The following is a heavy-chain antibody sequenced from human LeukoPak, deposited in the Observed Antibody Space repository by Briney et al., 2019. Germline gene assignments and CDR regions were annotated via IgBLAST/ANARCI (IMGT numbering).Heavy chain of an antibody. CDR2: INYSETT. D-gene: IGHD3-9*01. Sequence: PSETLSLTCAVYGGSFSGYYWTWIRQPPGKGLEWIGEINYSETTNYNPSLKGRVTISIDTSKNQFSLKLSSVTAADTAVYYCAGSKVLTGYPRYYFDYWGQGTLVTVSS. J-gene: IGHJ4*02. V-gene: IGHV4-34*01. CDR1: GGSFSGYY. CDR3: AGSKVLTGYPRYYFDY.